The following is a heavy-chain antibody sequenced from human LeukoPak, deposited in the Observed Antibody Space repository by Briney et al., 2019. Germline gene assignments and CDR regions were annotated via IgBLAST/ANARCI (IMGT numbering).Heavy chain of an antibody. CDR2: INPSGSA. J-gene: IGHJ4*02. CDR3: ARGTNGPRLNY. Sequence: PSETLSLTCAVNGGSFSAYYWTWIRQSPGKGLEWIGEINPSGSANYHPSLKSRVTTSLDTSNNQFSLRLRSATAADTALYYCARGTNGPRLNYWGQGTLVTVSS. V-gene: IGHV4-34*01. D-gene: IGHD5-12*01. CDR1: GGSFSAYY.